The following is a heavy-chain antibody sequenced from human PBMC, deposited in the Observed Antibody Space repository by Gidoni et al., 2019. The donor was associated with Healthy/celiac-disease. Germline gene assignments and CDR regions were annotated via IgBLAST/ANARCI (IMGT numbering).Heavy chain of an antibody. J-gene: IGHJ6*02. CDR2: ISYDGSNK. V-gene: IGHV3-30*18. D-gene: IGHD4-17*01. CDR1: GFTFSSYG. CDR3: AKDHRGDYVNYYYGMDV. Sequence: QVQLVESGGGVVQPGRSLRLSCAASGFTFSSYGMHWVRQAPGKGLEWVAVISYDGSNKYYADSVKGRFTISRDNSKNTLYLQMNSLRAEDTAVYYCAKDHRGDYVNYYYGMDVWGQGTTVTVSS.